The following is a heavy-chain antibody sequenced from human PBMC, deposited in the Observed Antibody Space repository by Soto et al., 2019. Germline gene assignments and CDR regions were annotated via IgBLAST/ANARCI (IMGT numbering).Heavy chain of an antibody. J-gene: IGHJ4*02. D-gene: IGHD6-19*01. CDR1: GFSLSSYW. CDR2: IQSDGSST. CDR3: AREKAVAGTTFDY. Sequence: GGSLRLSCAVSGFSLSSYWMHWVRQAPGKGLVWVSRIQSDGSSTNYADSVKGRFTISRDNAKNTLYLQMDSLRVEDTAVYYCAREKAVAGTTFDYWGLGTLVTVSS. V-gene: IGHV3-74*01.